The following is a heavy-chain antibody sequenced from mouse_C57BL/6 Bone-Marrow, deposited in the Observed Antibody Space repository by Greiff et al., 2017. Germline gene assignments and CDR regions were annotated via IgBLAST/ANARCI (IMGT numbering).Heavy chain of an antibody. CDR2: IDPSDSYT. J-gene: IGHJ4*01. CDR1: GYTFTSYW. Sequence: QVQLQQPGAELVMPGASVKLSCKASGYTFTSYWMHCVKQRPGQGLEWIGEIDPSDSYTNYNQKFKGKSTLTVDKSSSTAYMQLSSLTSEDSAVYYCARVYYYGRGTYAMDYWGQGTSVTVSS. CDR3: ARVYYYGRGTYAMDY. D-gene: IGHD1-1*01. V-gene: IGHV1-69*01.